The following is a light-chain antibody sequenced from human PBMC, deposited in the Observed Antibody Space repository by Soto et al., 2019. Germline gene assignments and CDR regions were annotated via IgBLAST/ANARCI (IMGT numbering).Light chain of an antibody. CDR3: QQYGDSRT. Sequence: EIVLTQSPGTLSLSPGERATLSCRASQSFSSTYLAWYQQKPGQAPRILIYGASSRATGIPDRFSGSASGTDFTLTINRLEPEDFAIYYCQQYGDSRTFGQGTKLEIK. J-gene: IGKJ2*01. CDR2: GAS. V-gene: IGKV3-20*01. CDR1: QSFSSTY.